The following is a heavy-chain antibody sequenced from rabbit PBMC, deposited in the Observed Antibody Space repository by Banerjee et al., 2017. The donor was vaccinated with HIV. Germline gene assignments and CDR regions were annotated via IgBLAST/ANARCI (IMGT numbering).Heavy chain of an antibody. Sequence: QEQLVESGGGLVQPEGSLTLTCTASGFSFSTSYYMCWVRQAPGKGLEWIACIYTGSGDTYYTSWAKGRFTISKTSSTTVTLQMTSLTAADTATYFCARDGSRGGSTYGYYFNLWGQGTLVTVS. CDR2: IYTGSGDT. CDR3: ARDGSRGGSTYGYYFNL. D-gene: IGHD8-1*01. V-gene: IGHV1S45*01. J-gene: IGHJ4*01. CDR1: GFSFSTSYY.